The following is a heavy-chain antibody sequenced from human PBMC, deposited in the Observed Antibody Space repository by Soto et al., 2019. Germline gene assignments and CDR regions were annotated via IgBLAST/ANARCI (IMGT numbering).Heavy chain of an antibody. J-gene: IGHJ4*02. CDR2: ISVSGAT. V-gene: IGHV3-23*01. CDR1: GFNFGSCA. Sequence: EVQLLESGGGLVQPGESQRLSCVASGFNFGSCAMGWVRQPPGKGLEWVSAISVSGATYYADSVKGRFTISRDNSKNTLSLQMDSLRAEDTATYYCAKGVTATIRVGFDYWGRGMVVTVSS. D-gene: IGHD4-4*01. CDR3: AKGVTATIRVGFDY.